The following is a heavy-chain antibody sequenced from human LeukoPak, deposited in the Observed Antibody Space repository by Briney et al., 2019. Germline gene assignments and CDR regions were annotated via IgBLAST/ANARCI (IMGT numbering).Heavy chain of an antibody. CDR2: INPSGSGT. Sequence: ASVKFSCKTSGYTFTSYYMHWVGQAPGQGREWMGIINPSGSGTNYAQMFQGRVSLTRDTSTCTVYLELSRMRSGETAVHYCERDQGNYDVLTPLDTGGQGTLVTVSS. J-gene: IGHJ4*02. V-gene: IGHV1-46*01. CDR1: GYTFTSYY. CDR3: ERDQGNYDVLTPLDT. D-gene: IGHD3-9*01.